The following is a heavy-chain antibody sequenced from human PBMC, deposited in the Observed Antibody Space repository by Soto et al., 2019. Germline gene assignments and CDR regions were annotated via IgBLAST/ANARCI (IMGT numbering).Heavy chain of an antibody. CDR2: IWYDGTQK. D-gene: IGHD4-17*01. CDR3: ARAGGTTVTGLWHFDS. CDR1: GFTFNTYS. J-gene: IGHJ4*02. Sequence: QVQLEESGGGVVQPGRSLRLSCAASGFTFNTYSMHWVRQPPGKGLEWLAAIWYDGTQKYYADSVKGRFIISRDNSKKTLYLEMNSLRAEDTAVYYCARAGGTTVTGLWHFDSWGQGTLVTVSP. V-gene: IGHV3-33*01.